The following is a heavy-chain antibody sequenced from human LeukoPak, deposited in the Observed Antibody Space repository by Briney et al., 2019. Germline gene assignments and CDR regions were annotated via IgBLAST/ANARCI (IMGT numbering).Heavy chain of an antibody. Sequence: SETLSLTCAVSGYSISSGYYWGWIRQPPGKGLEWIGSIYHSGSTYYNPSLKSRVTISVDTSKNQFSLKLSSVTAADTAVYYWGGHSWALLDYLGQGNPVTVSS. V-gene: IGHV4-38-2*01. CDR1: GYSISSGYY. J-gene: IGHJ4*02. CDR3: GGHSWALLDY. CDR2: IYHSGST. D-gene: IGHD6-13*01.